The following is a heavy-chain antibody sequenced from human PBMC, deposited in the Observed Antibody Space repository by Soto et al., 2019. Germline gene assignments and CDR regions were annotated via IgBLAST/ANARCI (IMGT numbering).Heavy chain of an antibody. CDR3: ARGGNHVWGSSEF. J-gene: IGHJ4*02. V-gene: IGHV1-18*01. D-gene: IGHD3-16*01. Sequence: ASVNVSCKPSGYTFTTYSINWVRQAPGQGLEWMGWMRADNGNTNYAQKFEGRVTMTTDTSTSTAYLELRSLKSDDTAIYYCARGGNHVWGSSEFWGQGTLVTVSS. CDR2: MRADNGNT. CDR1: GYTFTTYS.